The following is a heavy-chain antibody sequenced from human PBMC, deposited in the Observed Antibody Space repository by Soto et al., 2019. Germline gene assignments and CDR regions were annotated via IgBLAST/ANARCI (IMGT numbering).Heavy chain of an antibody. CDR3: ARGGQQQDYYYYYMDV. CDR2: ISSSSSTI. D-gene: IGHD6-13*01. J-gene: IGHJ6*03. CDR1: GFTFSSYS. Sequence: GGSLRLSCAASGFTFSSYSMNWVRQAPGKGLEWVSYISSSSSTIYYADSVKGRFTISRDNAKNSLYLQMNSLRAEDTAVYYCARGGQQQDYYYYYMDVWGKGTTVTVSS. V-gene: IGHV3-48*01.